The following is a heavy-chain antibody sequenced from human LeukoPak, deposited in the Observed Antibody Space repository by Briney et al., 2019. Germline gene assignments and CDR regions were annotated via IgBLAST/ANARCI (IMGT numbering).Heavy chain of an antibody. V-gene: IGHV3-30*07. CDR3: ARGKRRFDY. CDR2: ISSDGSNK. J-gene: IGHJ4*02. Sequence: GRSLRLSCAASGFIFNSHAFHWVRQAPGKGLEWVAVISSDGSNKYYSDSVKGRCTISRDNARISLYLQMNSLTPEDTTVYYCARGKRRFDYWGQGTLVSVSS. CDR1: GFIFNSHA.